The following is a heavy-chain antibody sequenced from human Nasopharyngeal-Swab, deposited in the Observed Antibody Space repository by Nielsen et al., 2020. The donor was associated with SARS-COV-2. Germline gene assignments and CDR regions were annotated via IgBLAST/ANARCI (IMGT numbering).Heavy chain of an antibody. D-gene: IGHD2-2*01. J-gene: IGHJ5*02. V-gene: IGHV4-61*02. CDR2: IYTSGST. Sequence: SETLSLTCTVSGGSISGLNYYWTWIRQPAGKGLEWIGRIYTSGSTNYNPSLKSRVTMSLDTSKNQFSLKLTSVTAADTAVYYCARDQGFTSSYWFDPWGQGTLVTVSS. CDR3: ARDQGFTSSYWFDP. CDR1: GGSISGLNYY.